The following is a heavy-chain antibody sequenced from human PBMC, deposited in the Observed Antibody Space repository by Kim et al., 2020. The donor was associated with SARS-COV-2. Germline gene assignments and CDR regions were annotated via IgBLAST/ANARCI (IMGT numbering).Heavy chain of an antibody. CDR3: ARRNTVTTRTLDF. V-gene: IGHV1-8*01. Sequence: SAPKFQGSLTMTRNTSITTAYMELSSLRSEDTAVYYCARRNTVTTRTLDFWGQGTLVTVSS. J-gene: IGHJ4*02. D-gene: IGHD4-17*01.